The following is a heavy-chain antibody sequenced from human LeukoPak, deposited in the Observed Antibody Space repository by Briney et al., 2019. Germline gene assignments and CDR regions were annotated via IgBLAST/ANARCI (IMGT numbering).Heavy chain of an antibody. J-gene: IGHJ3*01. Sequence: GGSLRLSCAASGFTFSSYSMNWVRQAPGKGREWVSYISSSSSTIYYADSVKGRFIISRDNAKNSLYLQMNSLRAEDTAVYYCARDWYYSDSSGYYAWGQGTMVTVSS. D-gene: IGHD3-22*01. V-gene: IGHV3-48*04. CDR1: GFTFSSYS. CDR2: ISSSSSTI. CDR3: ARDWYYSDSSGYYA.